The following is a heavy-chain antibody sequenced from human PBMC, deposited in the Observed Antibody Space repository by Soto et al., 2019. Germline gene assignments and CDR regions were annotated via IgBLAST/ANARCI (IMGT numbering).Heavy chain of an antibody. CDR2: ISYDGSNK. Sequence: QVQLVESGGGVVQPGRSLRLSCAASGFTFSSYGMLWVRQAPGKGLEWVAVISYDGSNKYYADSVKGRFTISRDNSKNTLYLQMNSLRAEDTAVYYCAKGGSSSWYESLYYYYYGMDVWGQGTTVTVSS. CDR1: GFTFSSYG. J-gene: IGHJ6*02. CDR3: AKGGSSSWYESLYYYYYGMDV. V-gene: IGHV3-30*18. D-gene: IGHD6-13*01.